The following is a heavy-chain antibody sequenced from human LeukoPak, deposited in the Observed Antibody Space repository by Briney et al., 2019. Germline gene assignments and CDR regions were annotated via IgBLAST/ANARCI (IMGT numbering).Heavy chain of an antibody. CDR1: GGSISSYY. Sequence: SETLSLTCTVSGGSISSYYWSWIRQSAGKGLEWIGRTYTSGTTHYNPSLKSRVTMSVDTSKNQFSLKLSSVTAADTAVYYCARGIPNRRFGELSSFGNYYYYMDVWGKGTTVTVSS. J-gene: IGHJ6*03. CDR2: TYTSGTT. V-gene: IGHV4-4*07. D-gene: IGHD3-10*01. CDR3: ARGIPNRRFGELSSFGNYYYYMDV.